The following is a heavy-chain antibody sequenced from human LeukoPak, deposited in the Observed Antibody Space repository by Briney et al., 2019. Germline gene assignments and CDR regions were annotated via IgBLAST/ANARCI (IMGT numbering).Heavy chain of an antibody. V-gene: IGHV1-69*04. CDR2: IIPILGIA. D-gene: IGHD6-13*01. CDR3: VKDETGSSWPSEYFQH. CDR1: GGTFSSYA. J-gene: IGHJ1*01. Sequence: GASVKVSCKASGGTFSSYAISWVRQAPGQGLEWMGRIIPILGIANYAQKFQGRVTITADKSTSTAYMELSSLRSEDTAVYYCVKDETGSSWPSEYFQHWGQGTLVTVSS.